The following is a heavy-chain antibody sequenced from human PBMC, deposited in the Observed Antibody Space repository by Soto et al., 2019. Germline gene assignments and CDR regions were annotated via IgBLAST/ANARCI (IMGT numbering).Heavy chain of an antibody. D-gene: IGHD5-12*01. J-gene: IGHJ4*02. CDR3: AKERDWTITGFYFDY. V-gene: IGHV3-30*18. CDR1: GFTFSSYG. Sequence: QVQLVESGGGVVQPGRSLRLSCAASGFTFSSYGMHWVRQAPGKGLEWVAVISYDGSNKYYADSVKGRFTISRDNSKNTLYLQMNSLRAEDTAVYYCAKERDWTITGFYFDYWGQGTLVTVSS. CDR2: ISYDGSNK.